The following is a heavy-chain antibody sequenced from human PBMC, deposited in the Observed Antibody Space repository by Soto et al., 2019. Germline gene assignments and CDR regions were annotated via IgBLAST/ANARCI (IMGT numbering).Heavy chain of an antibody. Sequence: EVQLLESGGGLVQPGGSLRLSCAASGFSFSGYAVSWVRQAPGKGLEWVSAISGSGGSTYYADSVKGRFTISRDNSKNTLHLQMNSLRVEDTAVYYCAKERDSRGYFDYWGQGTLVTVSS. CDR1: GFSFSGYA. CDR3: AKERDSRGYFDY. CDR2: ISGSGGST. D-gene: IGHD3-22*01. V-gene: IGHV3-23*01. J-gene: IGHJ4*02.